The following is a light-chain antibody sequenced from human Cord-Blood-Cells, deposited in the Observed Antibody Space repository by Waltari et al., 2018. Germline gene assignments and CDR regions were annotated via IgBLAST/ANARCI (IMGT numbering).Light chain of an antibody. CDR2: RNN. Sequence: QSVLTQPPSASGTPGQRVTISCSGSSSNIGSNYVYWYQQLPGTAPNLLIYRNNQRPSGFPARFSGSKSGTSASLAISGLRSEDEADYYCAAWDDSLSGWVFGGWTNLTVL. CDR3: AAWDDSLSGWV. V-gene: IGLV1-47*01. CDR1: SSNIGSNY. J-gene: IGLJ3*02.